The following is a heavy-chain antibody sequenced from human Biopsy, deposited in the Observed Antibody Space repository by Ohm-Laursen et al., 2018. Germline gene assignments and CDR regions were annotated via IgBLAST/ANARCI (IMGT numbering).Heavy chain of an antibody. V-gene: IGHV4-59*01. CDR3: STTPRDSFWSGSYKRGLWFDP. Sequence: SQTLSLTCRVSGGSIISYYWTWIRQPPGQGLERIGLVYNDGITNYNPYLKTRVTIAKDTSKNQISLQENSVTAAATAVYYCSTTPRDSFWSGSYKRGLWFDPWGQGTLVIVSS. CDR1: GGSIISYY. J-gene: IGHJ5*02. CDR2: VYNDGIT. D-gene: IGHD3-3*01.